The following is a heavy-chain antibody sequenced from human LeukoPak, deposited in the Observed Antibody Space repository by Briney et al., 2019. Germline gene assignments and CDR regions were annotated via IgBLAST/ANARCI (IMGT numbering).Heavy chain of an antibody. V-gene: IGHV1-24*01. D-gene: IGHD3-3*01. CDR1: GYTLTELS. Sequence: ASVKVSCKVSGYTLTELSMHWVRQAPGKGLEWMGGFDPEDGETIYAQKFQGRVTMTEDTSTDTAYMELSSLRSEDTAVYYCATDKGMGPDYDFNWFDPWGQGTLVTASS. CDR3: ATDKGMGPDYDFNWFDP. J-gene: IGHJ5*02. CDR2: FDPEDGET.